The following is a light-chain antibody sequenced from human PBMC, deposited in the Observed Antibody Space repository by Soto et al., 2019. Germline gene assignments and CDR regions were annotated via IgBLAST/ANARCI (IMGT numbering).Light chain of an antibody. J-gene: IGKJ1*01. Sequence: EIVLTQSPATLSLSPGERATLSCRASQSVSSYLAWYQQRPGQAPRLLIYDASNRATGIPARFSGSGSGTDFTLTISSLESEDFAVYYCQHRSNWLWTFGQGTKVEIK. V-gene: IGKV3-11*01. CDR2: DAS. CDR1: QSVSSY. CDR3: QHRSNWLWT.